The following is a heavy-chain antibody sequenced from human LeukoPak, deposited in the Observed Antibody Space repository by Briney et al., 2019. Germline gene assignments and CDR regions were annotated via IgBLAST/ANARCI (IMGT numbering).Heavy chain of an antibody. D-gene: IGHD1-14*01. V-gene: IGHV1-18*01. CDR2: INTYNGHT. J-gene: IGHJ1*01. CDR1: GYTFTSYG. CDR3: ARDGPRGYFQH. Sequence: ASVKVSCNTSGYTFTSYGISWVRQAPGQGLEYMGWINTYNGHTNYAQKLQVRVTVTTDTSTSTAYLELRSLRSDDTAVYYCARDGPRGYFQHWGQGTLITVSS.